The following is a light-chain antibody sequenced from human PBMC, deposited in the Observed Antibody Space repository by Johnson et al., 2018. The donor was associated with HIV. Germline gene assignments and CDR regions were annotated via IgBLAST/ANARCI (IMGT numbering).Light chain of an antibody. CDR3: DALDSSLSGYCV. V-gene: IGLV1-51*02. J-gene: IGLJ1*01. CDR2: ANN. Sequence: QLVLTQPPSVSAAPGQKVTISCSGSSSNMGNNFVSWYQQLPGTAPKLLIYANNKRPSGIADRFSGSKSGTSATLGITGFRTGDEADYYCDALDSSLSGYCVFGTGTVLTV. CDR1: SSNMGNNF.